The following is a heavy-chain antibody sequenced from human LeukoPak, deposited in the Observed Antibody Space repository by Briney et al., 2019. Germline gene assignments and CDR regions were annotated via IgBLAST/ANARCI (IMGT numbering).Heavy chain of an antibody. V-gene: IGHV3-23*01. J-gene: IGHJ4*02. CDR2: ISGSGGST. Sequence: PGGSLRLSCAASGFNFSNYAMSWVRQAPGKGLEWVSAISGSGGSTYYADSVKGRFTISRDNSKNTLYLQMNSLRAEDTAIYYCAIDVRAAGPNDTFDYWGQGTLVTVSS. CDR3: AIDVRAAGPNDTFDY. D-gene: IGHD6-13*01. CDR1: GFNFSNYA.